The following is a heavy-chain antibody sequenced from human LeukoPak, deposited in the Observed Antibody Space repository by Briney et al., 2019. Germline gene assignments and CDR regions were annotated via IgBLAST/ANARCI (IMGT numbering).Heavy chain of an antibody. Sequence: GRSLRLSCAASGFTFRSYGMHWVRQAPGKWLEWVAVISYDGSNKYYGDSVKGRFTISRDNSKNTLYLQMNSLRAGDTAVYYCAKGGNDYYYYGMDVRGQGTTVTVSS. CDR3: AKGGNDYYYYGMDV. V-gene: IGHV3-30*18. CDR2: ISYDGSNK. J-gene: IGHJ6*02. D-gene: IGHD3-10*01. CDR1: GFTFRSYG.